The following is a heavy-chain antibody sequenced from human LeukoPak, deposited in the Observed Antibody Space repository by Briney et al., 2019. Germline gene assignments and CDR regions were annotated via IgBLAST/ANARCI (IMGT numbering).Heavy chain of an antibody. CDR3: AREEDGGGRPDGFDI. Sequence: SQTLSLTCAISGDSISSNSAAWNWIRQSPSRGLEWLGRTYYRSKWYNGFAFSVKSRMTINPDTSKNQFSLQLNSVTPEDTAVYYCAREEDGGGRPDGFDIWGQGTLITVS. J-gene: IGHJ3*02. D-gene: IGHD2-15*01. CDR2: TYYRSKWYN. CDR1: GDSISSNSAA. V-gene: IGHV6-1*01.